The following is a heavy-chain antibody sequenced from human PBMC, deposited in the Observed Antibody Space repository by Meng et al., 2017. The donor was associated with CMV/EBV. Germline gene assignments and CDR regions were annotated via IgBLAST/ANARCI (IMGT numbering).Heavy chain of an antibody. CDR3: AKVGERRGYSGFHDY. V-gene: IGHV3-23*01. J-gene: IGHJ4*02. CDR2: ISGSGGST. Sequence: GESLKISCAASGFTFSSYAMSWVRQAPGKGLEWVSAISGSGGSTYYADSVKGRFTISRDNSKNTLYLQMNSLSAEDTAVYYCAKVGERRGYSGFHDYWGQGTLVTVS. D-gene: IGHD5-12*01. CDR1: GFTFSSYA.